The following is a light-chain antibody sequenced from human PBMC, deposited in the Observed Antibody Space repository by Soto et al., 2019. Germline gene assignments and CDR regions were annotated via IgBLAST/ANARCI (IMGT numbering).Light chain of an antibody. CDR3: QQYSKWPHT. J-gene: IGKJ2*01. V-gene: IGKV3-15*01. CDR2: DAS. Sequence: EIVMTQSPATLSMSPGERATLSCRASESVSSNLAWYQQKPCQAPSLLIYDASTRAAAIPARFSGCGSGTDFTLTISSLQSEAVAVYHCQQYSKWPHTFGQGTKLEIK. CDR1: ESVSSN.